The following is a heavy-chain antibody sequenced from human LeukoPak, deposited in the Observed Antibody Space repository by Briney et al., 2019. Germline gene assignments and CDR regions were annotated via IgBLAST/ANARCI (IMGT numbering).Heavy chain of an antibody. CDR2: IYYSGST. Sequence: SETLSFTCTVSGGSISSYYWSWIRQPPGKGLEWIGYIYYSGSTNYNPSLKSRVTISVDTSKNQFSLKLSSVTAADTAVYYCAGHYDFWSGYYPHWFDPWGQGTLVTVSS. CDR1: GGSISSYY. J-gene: IGHJ5*02. CDR3: AGHYDFWSGYYPHWFDP. D-gene: IGHD3-3*01. V-gene: IGHV4-59*01.